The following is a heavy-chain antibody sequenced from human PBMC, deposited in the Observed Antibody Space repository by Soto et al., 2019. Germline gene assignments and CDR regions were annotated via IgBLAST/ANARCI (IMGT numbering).Heavy chain of an antibody. CDR1: GHTFSSYG. V-gene: IGHV1-18*01. Sequence: QVQLVQSGAEVVKPGASVRVSCKTSGHTFSSYGFTWVRQAPGQGLEWMGWISAYNGNTNYAQKFQGRVTVTTDTSSSTASMELRSLRCDDTAVYYCARALYCSGASCSVDHWGEGALVTVSS. D-gene: IGHD2-15*01. J-gene: IGHJ4*02. CDR2: ISAYNGNT. CDR3: ARALYCSGASCSVDH.